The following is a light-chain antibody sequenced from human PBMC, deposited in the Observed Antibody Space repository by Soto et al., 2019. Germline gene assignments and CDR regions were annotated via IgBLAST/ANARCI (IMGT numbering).Light chain of an antibody. V-gene: IGLV6-57*04. J-gene: IGLJ1*01. CDR1: SGSIASNY. Sequence: NFMLTPPHSVSESPGKTVTISCTRSSGSIASNYVQWYQQRPGSAPTTVIYEDNQRPSGVPDRFSGSIDSSSNSASLTISGLKTEDEADYYCQSYDSSNYVFGTGTKVTVL. CDR2: EDN. CDR3: QSYDSSNYV.